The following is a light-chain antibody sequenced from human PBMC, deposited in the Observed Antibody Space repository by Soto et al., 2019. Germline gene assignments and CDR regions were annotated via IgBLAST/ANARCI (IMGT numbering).Light chain of an antibody. CDR1: QSITIW. J-gene: IGKJ1*01. CDR2: DAS. Sequence: DIQMTQSPSTLSASVGDKLTITCRASQSITIWLAWYQQKPGKAPKLLIFDASSLESGVPSRFSGSGSGTEFTLTISSLQPDDFATYYCQQYNSYSWTFGQGTKVEIK. V-gene: IGKV1-5*01. CDR3: QQYNSYSWT.